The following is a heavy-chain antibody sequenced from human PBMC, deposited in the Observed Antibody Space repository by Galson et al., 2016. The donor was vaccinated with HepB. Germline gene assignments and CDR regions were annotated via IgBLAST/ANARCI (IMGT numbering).Heavy chain of an antibody. Sequence: SLRLSCAASGFTFSNYAMTWGRQAPGKGLEWISTINNNDDSTYYADSVQGRFTISRDKSKNTLFLQMNSLRAEDTAVYYCAKDWSTTTCVQGCLDVWGQGTTVTVSS. CDR3: AKDWSTTTCVQGCLDV. J-gene: IGHJ6*02. D-gene: IGHD3-10*02. V-gene: IGHV3-23*01. CDR2: INNNDDST. CDR1: GFTFSNYA.